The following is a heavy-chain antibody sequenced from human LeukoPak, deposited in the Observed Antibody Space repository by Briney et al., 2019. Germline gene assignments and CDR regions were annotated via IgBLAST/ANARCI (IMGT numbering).Heavy chain of an antibody. Sequence: PGGSLRLSCTTSGFTFGDHGVSWFRQAPGEGPEWISFIKTKTYGGTTEYAASVKGRFTISRDDSTGIAYLQMDSLKPEDTAVYYCSRGVIVGAAYFDYWGQGTLVTVSS. J-gene: IGHJ4*02. D-gene: IGHD1-26*01. CDR2: IKTKTYGGTT. CDR3: SRGVIVGAAYFDY. V-gene: IGHV3-49*03. CDR1: GFTFGDHG.